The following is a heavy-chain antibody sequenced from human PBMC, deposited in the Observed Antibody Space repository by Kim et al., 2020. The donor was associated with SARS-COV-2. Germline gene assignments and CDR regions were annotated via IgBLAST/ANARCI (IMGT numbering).Heavy chain of an antibody. D-gene: IGHD6-6*01. Sequence: GGSLRLSCAASGFTFSSYGMSWVRQAPGKGLEWVSAIKNSGGSTTYADSVKGRFTISRDKSKNTLYLQMNSQRADDTALYYCAKSGSSITASTFDFWGQGRLVTVSS. V-gene: IGHV3-23*01. CDR1: GFTFSSYG. CDR3: AKSGSSITASTFDF. CDR2: IKNSGGST. J-gene: IGHJ4*02.